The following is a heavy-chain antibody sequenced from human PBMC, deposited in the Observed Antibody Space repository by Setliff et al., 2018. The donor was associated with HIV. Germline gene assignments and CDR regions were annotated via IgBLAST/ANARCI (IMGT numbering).Heavy chain of an antibody. D-gene: IGHD6-19*01. CDR1: GFSFSSYG. CDR2: IRYDGSNK. CDR3: AKDRGYSTGWEPFDY. Sequence: GGSLRLSCAASGFSFSSYGMHWVRQAPGKGLEWVAFIRYDGSNKYYADSVKGRFTISRDISRNTLYLQMNSLRAEDTAVYYCAKDRGYSTGWEPFDYWGQGTLVTVSS. V-gene: IGHV3-30*02. J-gene: IGHJ4*02.